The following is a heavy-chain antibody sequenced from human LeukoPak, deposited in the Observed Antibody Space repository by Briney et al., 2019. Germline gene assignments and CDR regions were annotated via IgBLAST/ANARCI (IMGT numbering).Heavy chain of an antibody. CDR3: ARETSYSYGYPFDY. CDR1: GDSISSYY. V-gene: IGHV4-4*07. CDR2: IYTSGST. J-gene: IGHJ4*02. D-gene: IGHD5-18*01. Sequence: SETLSLTCTVSGDSISSYYWSWIRQPPGKGLEWIGRIYTSGSTNYNPSLKSRVTMSVDTSKNQFSLKLSSVTAADTAVYYCARETSYSYGYPFDYWGQGTLVTVSS.